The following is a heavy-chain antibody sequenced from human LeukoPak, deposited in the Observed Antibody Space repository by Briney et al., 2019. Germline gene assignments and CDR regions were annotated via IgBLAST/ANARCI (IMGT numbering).Heavy chain of an antibody. CDR3: ARGAGRGGSEQDY. Sequence: KTSETLSLTCTVTGGSISSYYWSWIRQPPGKGLEWIGYIYYSGSTNYNPSLKSRVTISVDTSKNQYSLKLSSVTAADTAVYYCARGAGRGGSEQDYWGQGTLVTVSS. V-gene: IGHV4-59*01. D-gene: IGHD6-19*01. CDR2: IYYSGST. CDR1: GGSISSYY. J-gene: IGHJ4*02.